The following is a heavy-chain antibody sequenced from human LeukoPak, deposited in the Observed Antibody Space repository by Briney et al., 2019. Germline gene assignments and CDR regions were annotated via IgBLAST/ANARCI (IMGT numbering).Heavy chain of an antibody. V-gene: IGHV4-59*12. CDR3: ARDGGSGGPTDY. CDR2: IYYSGST. J-gene: IGHJ4*02. Sequence: SETLSLTCTVSGGSISSYYWSWIRQPPGKGLEWIGYIYYSGSTNYNPSLKSRVTISVDTSKNQFSLKLSSVTAADTAVYYCARDGGSGGPTDYWGQGTLVTVSS. CDR1: GGSISSYY. D-gene: IGHD3-10*01.